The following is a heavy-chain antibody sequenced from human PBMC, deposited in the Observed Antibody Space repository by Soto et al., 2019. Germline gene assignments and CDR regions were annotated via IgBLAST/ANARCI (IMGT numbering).Heavy chain of an antibody. V-gene: IGHV6-1*01. Sequence: PSQTLSLTCAISGDSVSSDSAAWKWIRQCPSRGLEWLGRTYYRSKWYHDYALSVKSRISINPDTSKNQISLQLNSVTPEDTAVYYCTRASCSSRWYWYFDYWGQGSLVTVSS. J-gene: IGHJ4*02. D-gene: IGHD6-13*01. CDR1: GDSVSSDSAA. CDR3: TRASCSSRWYWYFDY. CDR2: TYYRSKWYH.